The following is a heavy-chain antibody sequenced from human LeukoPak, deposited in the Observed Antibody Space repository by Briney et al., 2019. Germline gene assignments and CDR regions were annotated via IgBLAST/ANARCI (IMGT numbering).Heavy chain of an antibody. CDR2: ISPSGGST. J-gene: IGHJ5*02. CDR3: ARGIGAYYDFWSGYPDSDWFDP. Sequence: ASVKVSCKASGYTFTSYYMHWVRQAPGQGLEWMGMISPSGGSTSYAQKFQGRVTMTRDTSTSTVYMELSSLRSEDTAVYYCARGIGAYYDFWSGYPDSDWFDPWGQGTLVTVSS. CDR1: GYTFTSYY. V-gene: IGHV1-46*01. D-gene: IGHD3-3*01.